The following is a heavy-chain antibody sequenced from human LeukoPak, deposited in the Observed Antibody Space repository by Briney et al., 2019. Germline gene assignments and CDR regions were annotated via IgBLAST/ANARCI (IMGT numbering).Heavy chain of an antibody. CDR3: ARDPPVNQGYYDSSGPSY. CDR2: INPNSGGT. V-gene: IGHV1-2*02. D-gene: IGHD3-22*01. CDR1: GYTFTGYY. Sequence: ASVKVSCKASGYTFTGYYMHWVRQAPGQGLEWMGWINPNSGGTNYAQKFQGRVTMTRDTSISTAYMELSRLRSDDTAVYYCARDPPVNQGYYDSSGPSYWGQGTLVTVSS. J-gene: IGHJ4*02.